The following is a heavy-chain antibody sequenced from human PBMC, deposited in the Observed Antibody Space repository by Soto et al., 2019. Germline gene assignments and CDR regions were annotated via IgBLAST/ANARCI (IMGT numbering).Heavy chain of an antibody. J-gene: IGHJ6*03. CDR1: GYTFTSYD. V-gene: IGHV1-8*01. Sequence: VASVKVSCKASGYTFTSYDINWVRQATGQGLEWMGWMNPNSGNTGYAQKFQGRVTMTRNTSISTAYMELSSLRSEDTAVYYCARGGDSRLHYYYYMDVWGKGTTVTVSS. D-gene: IGHD3-16*01. CDR2: MNPNSGNT. CDR3: ARGGDSRLHYYYYMDV.